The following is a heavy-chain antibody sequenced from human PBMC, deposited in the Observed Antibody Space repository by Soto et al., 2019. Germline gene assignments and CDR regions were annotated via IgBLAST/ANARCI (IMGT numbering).Heavy chain of an antibody. CDR2: ISGSGGST. J-gene: IGHJ2*01. Sequence: EVQLLESGGGLVQPGGSLRLSCAASGFTFSSYAMSWVRQAPGKGLEWVSAISGSGGSTYYADSVKGRFTISRDNSKNTLYLQRNSLRAEDTVVYYCAKAGGFGGYWYFDLWGRGTLVTVSS. CDR3: AKAGGFGGYWYFDL. D-gene: IGHD3-10*01. CDR1: GFTFSSYA. V-gene: IGHV3-23*01.